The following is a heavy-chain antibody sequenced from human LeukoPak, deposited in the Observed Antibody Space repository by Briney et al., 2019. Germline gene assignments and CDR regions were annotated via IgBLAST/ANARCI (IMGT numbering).Heavy chain of an antibody. D-gene: IGHD3-10*01. J-gene: IGHJ5*02. CDR1: GGSISSGSYY. CDR3: ARGGSWFDP. V-gene: IGHV4-61*10. Sequence: SETLSLTCTVSGGSISSGSYYWSWIRQPAGKGLEWIGYIYYSGSTNYNPSLKSRVTISVDTSKNQFSLELTSVTAADTAVYYCARGGSWFDPWGQGTLVTVSS. CDR2: IYYSGST.